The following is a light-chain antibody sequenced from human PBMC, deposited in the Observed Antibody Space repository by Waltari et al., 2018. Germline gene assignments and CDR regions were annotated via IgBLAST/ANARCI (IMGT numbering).Light chain of an antibody. CDR1: SGSIASNY. V-gene: IGLV6-57*03. CDR3: QSYDSSNLWV. CDR2: EEN. Sequence: NFMLTQPHSVSESPGKTITISCTRSSGSIASNYVQWYRQRPGSAPTTVFYEENQRPSGVAARFSGSIDRSSNSASLTISGLKTEDEADYYCQSYDSSNLWVFGGATKLTVL. J-gene: IGLJ3*02.